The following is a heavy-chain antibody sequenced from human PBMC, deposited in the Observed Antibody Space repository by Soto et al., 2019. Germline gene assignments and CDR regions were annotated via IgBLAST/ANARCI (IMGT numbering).Heavy chain of an antibody. D-gene: IGHD2-2*01. CDR1: GFTFSNYA. V-gene: IGHV3-23*01. J-gene: IGHJ6*02. CDR3: VKYRASCNRTTGRGSCYYYYDLDV. Sequence: EVQLLESGGGLVQPGGSLRLSCAASGFTFSNYAMSWVRQAPVKGLEWVSAVSGSGGHTYYADSVKGRCTISRENSKTTQYQPLNRLRADVTAVYFCVKYRASCNRTTGRGSCYYYYDLDVWGQRTTVTVSS. CDR2: VSGSGGHT.